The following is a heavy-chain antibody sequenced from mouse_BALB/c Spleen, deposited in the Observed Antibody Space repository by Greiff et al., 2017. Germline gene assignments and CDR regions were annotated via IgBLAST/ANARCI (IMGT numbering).Heavy chain of an antibody. Sequence: VQLKESGPGLVKPSQSLSLTCTVTGYSITSDYVWNLSRQPPGNKLGCMGIISYSGSTSYNPSVKSRISITRDTSNNQFFLQLNSVTAEDTATCYSASYYDYGFAYWGQGTLVTVSA. CDR1: GYSITSDYV. J-gene: IGHJ3*01. CDR2: ISYSGST. CDR3: ASYYDYGFAY. D-gene: IGHD2-4*01. V-gene: IGHV3-2*02.